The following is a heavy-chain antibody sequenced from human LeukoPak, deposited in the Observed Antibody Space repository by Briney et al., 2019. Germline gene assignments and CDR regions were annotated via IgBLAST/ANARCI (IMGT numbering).Heavy chain of an antibody. CDR3: ARVGYYGSGSYYNGGDAFDI. Sequence: SETLSLTCTVSGGSISSGSYYWSWIRQPAGKGLEWIGRIYTSGSTNYNPSLKSRVTISVDTSKNQFSLKLSSVTAADTAVYYCARVGYYGSGSYYNGGDAFDIWGQGTMVTVSS. CDR1: GGSISSGSYY. D-gene: IGHD3-10*01. V-gene: IGHV4-61*02. J-gene: IGHJ3*02. CDR2: IYTSGST.